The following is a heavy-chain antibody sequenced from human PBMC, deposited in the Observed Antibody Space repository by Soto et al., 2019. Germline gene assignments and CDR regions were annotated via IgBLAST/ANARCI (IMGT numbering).Heavy chain of an antibody. CDR3: AKGEDYVWGSYRLAAFDI. V-gene: IGHV3-30*18. CDR2: ISYDGSNK. Sequence: QVQLVESGGGVVQPGRSLRLSCAASGFTFSSYGMHWVRQAPGKGLEWVAVISYDGSNKYYADSVKGRFTISRDNSKNTVYLQMISLRAEDTAVYYCAKGEDYVWGSYRLAAFDIWGQGTMVTVSS. D-gene: IGHD3-16*02. CDR1: GFTFSSYG. J-gene: IGHJ3*02.